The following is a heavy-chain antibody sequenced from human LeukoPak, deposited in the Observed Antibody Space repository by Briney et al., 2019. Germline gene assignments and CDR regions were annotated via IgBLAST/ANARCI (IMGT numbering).Heavy chain of an antibody. V-gene: IGHV3-30*18. CDR1: GFTFSSYG. J-gene: IGHJ6*02. CDR2: ISYDGSNK. Sequence: PGGSLRLSCAASGFTFSSYGMHWVRQAPGKGLEWVAVISYDGSNKYYADSVKGRFTISRDNSKNTLYLQMNSLRAEDTAVYYCAKGQNYDILTGYYRALYYYGMDVWGQGTTVTVSS. CDR3: AKGQNYDILTGYYRALYYYGMDV. D-gene: IGHD3-9*01.